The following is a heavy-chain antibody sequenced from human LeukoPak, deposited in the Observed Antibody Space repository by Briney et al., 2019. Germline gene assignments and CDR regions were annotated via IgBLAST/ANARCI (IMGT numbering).Heavy chain of an antibody. CDR3: ARGGSVLRYFDWLGGYFDY. V-gene: IGHV1-3*01. D-gene: IGHD3-9*01. CDR2: INAGNGNT. J-gene: IGHJ4*02. CDR1: GYTFTSYA. Sequence: ASVKVSCKASGYTFTSYAMHWVRQAPGQRLEWMGWINAGNGNTKYSQKFQGRVTITRDTSASTAYMELSSLRSEDTAVYYCARGGSVLRYFDWLGGYFDYWGQGTLVTVSS.